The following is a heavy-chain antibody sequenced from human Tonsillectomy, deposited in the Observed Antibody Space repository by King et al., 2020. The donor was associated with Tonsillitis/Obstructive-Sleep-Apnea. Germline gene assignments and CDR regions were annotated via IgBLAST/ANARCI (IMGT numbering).Heavy chain of an antibody. V-gene: IGHV5-10-1*01. CDR3: ARLPPSGYGEYGYFDL. CDR1: GYSFTSYW. D-gene: IGHD5-12*01. J-gene: IGHJ2*01. Sequence: QLVQSGAEVKKPGESLRISCKGSGYSFTSYWISWVRQMPGKGLEWMVRIDPSDSYTNYSPSFQGHVTISADKSISTAYLQWSSLKASDTAMYYCARLPPSGYGEYGYFDLWGRGTLVTVSS. CDR2: IDPSDSYT.